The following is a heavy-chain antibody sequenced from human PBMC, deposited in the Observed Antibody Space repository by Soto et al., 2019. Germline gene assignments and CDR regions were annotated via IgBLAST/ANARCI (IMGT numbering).Heavy chain of an antibody. CDR1: GGTFSSYA. D-gene: IGHD1-26*01. Sequence: ASVKVSCKASGGTFSSYAISWVRQAPGQGLEWMGGIIPIFGTANYAQKFQGRVTITADESTSTAYMELSSLRSEDTAVYYCAREPPSGELLPNWFDPWGQGTLITVSS. V-gene: IGHV1-69*13. J-gene: IGHJ5*02. CDR3: AREPPSGELLPNWFDP. CDR2: IIPIFGTA.